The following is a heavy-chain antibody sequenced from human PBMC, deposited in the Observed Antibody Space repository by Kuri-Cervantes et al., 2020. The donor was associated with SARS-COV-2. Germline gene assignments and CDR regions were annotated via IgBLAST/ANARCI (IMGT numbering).Heavy chain of an antibody. J-gene: IGHJ4*02. V-gene: IGHV3-21*01. D-gene: IGHD5-12*01. CDR2: ISSSSSYI. CDR1: GFTFSSYS. CDR3: ARVRYSGWSGDY. Sequence: ETLSLTCAASGFTFSSYSLNWVRQAPGKGLEWVSSISSSSSYIYYADSVKGRFTISRDNAKNSLYLQMNSLRAEDTAVYYCARVRYSGWSGDYWGQGTLVTVSS.